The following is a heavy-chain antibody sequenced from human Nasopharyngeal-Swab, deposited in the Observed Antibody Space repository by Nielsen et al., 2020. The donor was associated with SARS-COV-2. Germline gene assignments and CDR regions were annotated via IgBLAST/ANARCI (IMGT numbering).Heavy chain of an antibody. D-gene: IGHD3-3*01. Sequence: WIRQPPGKGLEWVGRIKSKTDGGTTDYAAPVKGRFTISRDDSQNPLYLPMNSLTTEDTAVYYCTTAITIFGVVLPVGSWGQGTLVTVSS. J-gene: IGHJ4*02. CDR2: IKSKTDGGTT. CDR3: TTAITIFGVVLPVGS. V-gene: IGHV3-15*01.